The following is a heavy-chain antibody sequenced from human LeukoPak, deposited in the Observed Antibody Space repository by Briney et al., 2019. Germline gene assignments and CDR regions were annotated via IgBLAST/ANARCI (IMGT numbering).Heavy chain of an antibody. V-gene: IGHV1-18*01. D-gene: IGHD3-22*01. CDR1: GYTFTSYG. Sequence: ASVEVSCKASGYTFTSYGISWVRQAPGQGLEWMGWTSAYNGNTNYAQKLQGRVTMTTDTSTSTAYMELRSLRSDDTAVYYCARGNHYDSSGPIGYWGQGTLVTVSS. J-gene: IGHJ4*02. CDR2: TSAYNGNT. CDR3: ARGNHYDSSGPIGY.